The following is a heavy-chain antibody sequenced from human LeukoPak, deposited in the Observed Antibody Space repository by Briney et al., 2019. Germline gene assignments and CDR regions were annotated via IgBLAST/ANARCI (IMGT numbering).Heavy chain of an antibody. CDR3: ASHPTNFDAFDI. CDR1: GASISSSGYY. CDR2: LYYSGST. Sequence: SETLSLTCTVSGASISSSGYYWGWIRQSPGEGLHWIGSLYYSGSTYYDPSLKSRVTISRDTSKNQFSLKLSSVTAADTAVYFCASHPTNFDAFDIWGQGTMVTVSS. V-gene: IGHV4-39*01. J-gene: IGHJ3*02. D-gene: IGHD5-24*01.